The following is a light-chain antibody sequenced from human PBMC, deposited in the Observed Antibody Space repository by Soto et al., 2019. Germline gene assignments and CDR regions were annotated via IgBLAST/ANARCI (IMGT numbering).Light chain of an antibody. Sequence: DIQMTQSPSTLSASVGDRVTITCRASQSISTWLAWYQQKPGKAPKVLISDASSLESGVPSRFGGSGSGTEFTLTISSLQPDDFATYYCQQYKDYFWTFGQGTKVDIK. CDR2: DAS. V-gene: IGKV1-5*01. CDR1: QSISTW. J-gene: IGKJ1*01. CDR3: QQYKDYFWT.